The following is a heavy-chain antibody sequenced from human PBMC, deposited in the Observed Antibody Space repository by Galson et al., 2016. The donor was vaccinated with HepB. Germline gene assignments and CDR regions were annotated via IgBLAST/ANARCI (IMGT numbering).Heavy chain of an antibody. V-gene: IGHV3-7*01. J-gene: IGHJ3*02. CDR2: IKQDGLAK. CDR1: GFTLSSYW. D-gene: IGHD2-15*01. Sequence: SLRLSCAASGFTLSSYWLTWVRQAPGKGLEWVANIKQDGLAKYHADSVRGRFTISRDHTKDSLYVQMSDLRAEDTAVYYWVRDSGLCSGGSCYGDALDIWGQGTMVTVSS. CDR3: VRDSGLCSGGSCYGDALDI.